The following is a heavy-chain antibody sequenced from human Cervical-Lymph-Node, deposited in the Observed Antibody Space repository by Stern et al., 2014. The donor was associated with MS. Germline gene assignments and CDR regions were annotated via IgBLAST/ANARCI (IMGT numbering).Heavy chain of an antibody. Sequence: VQLGESGSELKKPGASVKGSCKAYGYTFTSYAMNLVRQAHGQGLEWMGLINTNCGTPTYAQGFTGRFVFSLDTSVSTAYLQISSLKAEDTAVYYCARDRGRDGYIDAFDIWGQGTMVTVSS. CDR3: ARDRGRDGYIDAFDI. V-gene: IGHV7-4-1*02. J-gene: IGHJ3*02. D-gene: IGHD5-24*01. CDR2: INTNCGTP. CDR1: GYTFTSYA.